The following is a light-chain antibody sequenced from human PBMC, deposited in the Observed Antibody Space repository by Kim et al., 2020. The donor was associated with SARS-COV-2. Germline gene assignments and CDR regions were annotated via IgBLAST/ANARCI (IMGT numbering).Light chain of an antibody. J-gene: IGLJ3*02. V-gene: IGLV3-21*04. CDR1: NIGSKS. CDR2: YES. Sequence: APGKTARITCGGNNIGSKSRQWYQQKPRQAPVLVIFYESVQPSVIPERLAGYNSGNKANLTIRRDEAGDEADYYCQVWDSSSDHRVFGGGTQLTV. CDR3: QVWDSSSDHRV.